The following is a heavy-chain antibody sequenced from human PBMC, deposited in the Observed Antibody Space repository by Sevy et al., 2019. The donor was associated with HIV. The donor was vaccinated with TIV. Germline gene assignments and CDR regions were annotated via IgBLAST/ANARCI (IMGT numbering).Heavy chain of an antibody. CDR2: IRGGGGST. CDR1: GFTFSSYA. Sequence: GGSLRLSCAASGFTFSSYAMSWVRQAPGKGLEWVSAIRGGGGSTYYADSVKGRFTISRDNAKNTLYLQMNSLRAEDTAVYYCAKFTVTTRSGYYYYGMDVWGQGTTVTVSS. D-gene: IGHD4-17*01. V-gene: IGHV3-23*01. J-gene: IGHJ6*02. CDR3: AKFTVTTRSGYYYYGMDV.